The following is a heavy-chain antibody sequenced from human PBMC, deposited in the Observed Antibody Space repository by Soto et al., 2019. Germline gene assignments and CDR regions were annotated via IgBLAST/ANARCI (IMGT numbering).Heavy chain of an antibody. V-gene: IGHV1-2*02. Sequence: GXSVKVSCEGSVYGFTGYYMDWVRQAPGQGLEWMGWINPNSGGTNYAQKSQGRVTMTRDTSISTAYMGLSRLRSDDTAVYYCASYGLYSGSCYDSYCYYQGRGALVTVSS. J-gene: IGHJ4*03. CDR3: ASYGLYSGSCYDSYCYY. CDR2: INPNSGGT. CDR1: VYGFTGYY. D-gene: IGHD1-26*01.